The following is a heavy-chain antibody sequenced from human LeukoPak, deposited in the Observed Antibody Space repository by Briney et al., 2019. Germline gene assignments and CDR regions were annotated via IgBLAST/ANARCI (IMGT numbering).Heavy chain of an antibody. D-gene: IGHD3-10*01. V-gene: IGHV1-46*01. Sequence: ASVKVSCKASGYTFTGYYMHWVRQAPGQGLEWMGIINPSGGSASYAQKFQGRVTMTRDMSTSTVYMELSSLRSEDTAVYYCARDLFMGAKIEEYYFDYWGQGTLVTVSS. J-gene: IGHJ4*02. CDR3: ARDLFMGAKIEEYYFDY. CDR2: INPSGGSA. CDR1: GYTFTGYY.